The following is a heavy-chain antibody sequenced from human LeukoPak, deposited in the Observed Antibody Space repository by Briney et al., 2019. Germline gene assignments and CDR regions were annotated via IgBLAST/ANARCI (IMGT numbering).Heavy chain of an antibody. J-gene: IGHJ6*03. CDR2: INPNSGGT. Sequence: ASVKLSCKASGYTFTGYYMHWVRQAPGQGLEWMGWINPNSGGTNYAQKFPGMGNMTSDTSMSTAYMELRRLRSDDTAVYYCAGGITIFGVGNYYMDVWGKGTTVTVSS. D-gene: IGHD3-3*01. CDR3: AGGITIFGVGNYYMDV. V-gene: IGHV1-2*02. CDR1: GYTFTGYY.